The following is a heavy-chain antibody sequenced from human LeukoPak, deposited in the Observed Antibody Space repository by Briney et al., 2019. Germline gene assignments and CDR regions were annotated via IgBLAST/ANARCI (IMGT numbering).Heavy chain of an antibody. Sequence: ASVKVSRKASGYTFTGYYMHWVRQAPGQGLEWMGWINPNSGGTNYAQKLQGRVTMTTDTSTSTAYMELRSLRSDDTAVYYCARGPDSRDPRRAIDYWGQGTLVTVSS. D-gene: IGHD3-22*01. CDR2: INPNSGGT. V-gene: IGHV1-2*02. CDR3: ARGPDSRDPRRAIDY. CDR1: GYTFTGYY. J-gene: IGHJ4*02.